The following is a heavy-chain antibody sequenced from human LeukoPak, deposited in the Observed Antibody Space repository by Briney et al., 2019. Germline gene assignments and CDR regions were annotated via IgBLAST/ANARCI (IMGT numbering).Heavy chain of an antibody. D-gene: IGHD3-22*01. CDR3: AKSLLAVVITTSLDP. J-gene: IGHJ5*02. CDR1: GFTFSSYW. Sequence: GGSLRLSCAASGFTFSSYWMHWVRQAPGKGLVWVSRINTDGSSTSYADSVKGRFTISRDNAKNTLYLQMNSLRAEDTAVYYCAKSLLAVVITTSLDPWGQGTLVTVSS. V-gene: IGHV3-74*01. CDR2: INTDGSST.